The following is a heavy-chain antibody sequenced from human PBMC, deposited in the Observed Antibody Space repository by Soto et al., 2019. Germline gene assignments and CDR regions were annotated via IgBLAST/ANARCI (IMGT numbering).Heavy chain of an antibody. CDR2: ISSSGTTI. CDR3: VRFGGAAAGPGDY. J-gene: IGHJ4*02. Sequence: GESLKISCVASEFTFSSYEMNWVRQAPGKGLEWVSYISSSGTTIYYTDSVKGRFTISRDNAKKSLYLQMNSLRAEDTAVYYCVRFGGAAAGPGDYWGQGTLVTVSS. D-gene: IGHD6-13*01. V-gene: IGHV3-48*03. CDR1: EFTFSSYE.